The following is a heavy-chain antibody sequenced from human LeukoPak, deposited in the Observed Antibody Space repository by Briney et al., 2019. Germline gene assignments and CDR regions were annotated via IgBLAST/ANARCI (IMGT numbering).Heavy chain of an antibody. V-gene: IGHV1-18*04. CDR3: ASGRMVARIRAFVGYYFDY. D-gene: IGHD5-12*01. CDR1: GYTFTSYG. J-gene: IGHJ4*02. CDR2: ISPYNGNT. Sequence: GASVKVSCMASGYTFTSYGISWVRQAPGQGLEWMGWISPYNGNTNYAQKLQGRVTMTTDTSTSTAYIELRSLRSDDTDVYCCASGRMVARIRAFVGYYFDYWGQGTLVTVSS.